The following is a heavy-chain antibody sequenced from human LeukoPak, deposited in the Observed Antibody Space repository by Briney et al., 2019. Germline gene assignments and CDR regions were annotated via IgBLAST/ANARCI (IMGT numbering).Heavy chain of an antibody. J-gene: IGHJ3*01. CDR1: GGSLSGPY. V-gene: IGHV4-59*11. D-gene: IGHD3-22*01. CDR2: VSYTGRT. Sequence: SETLSLTCTVSGGSLSGPYWSWIRQPPGKRLEWIGYVSYTGRTKYNPSLQSRVTISIETSTSQFSLKLTSVTSADTAVYSCARLLDNDISGDPDTFDVWGQGTTVIVSS. CDR3: ARLLDNDISGDPDTFDV.